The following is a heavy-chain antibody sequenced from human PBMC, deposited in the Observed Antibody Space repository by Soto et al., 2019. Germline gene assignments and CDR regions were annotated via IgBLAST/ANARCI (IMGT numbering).Heavy chain of an antibody. CDR3: TTLTRTTAFDY. J-gene: IGHJ4*02. CDR1: GFTFSNAW. Sequence: EVQLVESGGGLVKPGGSLRLSCAASGFTFSNAWMSWVRQAPGKGLEWVGRIKSKTDVGTTDYAAPVKGRFTISRDDSKNTLYLQMNSLKTEDTAVYYCTTLTRTTAFDYWGQGTLVTVSS. CDR2: IKSKTDVGTT. D-gene: IGHD1-7*01. V-gene: IGHV3-15*01.